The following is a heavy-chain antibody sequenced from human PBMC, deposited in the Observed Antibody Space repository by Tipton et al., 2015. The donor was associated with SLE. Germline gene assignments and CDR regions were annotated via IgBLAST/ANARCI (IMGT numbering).Heavy chain of an antibody. CDR3: AGAKLCRGGSCYSPYAFDI. J-gene: IGHJ3*02. CDR1: GGSISSYY. CDR2: IYYSGST. V-gene: IGHV4-59*01. D-gene: IGHD2-15*01. Sequence: LRLSCTVSGGSISSYYWSWIRPPPGTGLEWIGYIYYSGSTNYNPSLKSRVTISVDTSKNQFSLKLSSVTAADTAVYYCAGAKLCRGGSCYSPYAFDIWGQGTMVTVSS.